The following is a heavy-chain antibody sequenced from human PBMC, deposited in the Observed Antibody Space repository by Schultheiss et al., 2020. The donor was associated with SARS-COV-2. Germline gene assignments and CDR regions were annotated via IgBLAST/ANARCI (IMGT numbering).Heavy chain of an antibody. CDR3: ARGHSSGWFNYYYYGMDV. CDR1: GFTFSSYW. Sequence: GGSLRLSCAASGFTFSSYWMHWVRQAPGKGLEWVSAISGSGGSTYYADSVKGRFTISRDNSKNTLYLQMNSLRAEDTAVYYCARGHSSGWFNYYYYGMDVWGQGTTVTVSS. V-gene: IGHV3-23*01. J-gene: IGHJ6*02. D-gene: IGHD6-19*01. CDR2: ISGSGGST.